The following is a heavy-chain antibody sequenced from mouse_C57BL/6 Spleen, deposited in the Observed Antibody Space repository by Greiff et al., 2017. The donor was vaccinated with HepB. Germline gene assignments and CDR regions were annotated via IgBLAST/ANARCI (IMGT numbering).Heavy chain of an antibody. CDR3: TGITT. J-gene: IGHJ1*03. D-gene: IGHD1-1*01. CDR1: GFTFSNYW. V-gene: IGHV6-3*01. CDR2: IRLKSDNYAT. Sequence: EVQGVESGGGLVQPGGSMKLSCVASGFTFSNYWMNWVRQSPEKGLEWVAQIRLKSDNYATHYAESVKGRFTISRDDSKSSVYLQMNNLRAEDTGIYYCTGITTWGTGTTVTVSS.